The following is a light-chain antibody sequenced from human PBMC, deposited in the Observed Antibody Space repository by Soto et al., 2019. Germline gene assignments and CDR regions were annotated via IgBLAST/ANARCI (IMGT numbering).Light chain of an antibody. CDR1: SSDVGSYNL. V-gene: IGLV2-23*01. J-gene: IGLJ1*01. CDR3: CSYAGSSTPSYV. Sequence: QSVLTQPASVSGSPGQSITISCTGTSSDVGSYNLVSWYQQHPGKAPKLMIYEGGKRPSGVSNRFSGSKSGNTASLTISGLQAEDEADYYCCSYAGSSTPSYVFGTGTKVTVL. CDR2: EGG.